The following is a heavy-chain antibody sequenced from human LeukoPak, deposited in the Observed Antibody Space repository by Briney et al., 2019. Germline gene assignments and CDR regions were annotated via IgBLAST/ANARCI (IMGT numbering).Heavy chain of an antibody. V-gene: IGHV3-23*01. J-gene: IGHJ4*02. D-gene: IGHD4-17*01. CDR3: ASLHDYGDYLHDY. CDR2: ISGSGGST. CDR1: GFTFSSYA. Sequence: HTGGSLRLSCAASGFTFSSYAMSWVRQAPGKGLEWVSAISGSGGSTYYADSVKGRFTISRDNSKNTLYLQMNSLRAEDTAVYYCASLHDYGDYLHDYWDQGTLVTVSS.